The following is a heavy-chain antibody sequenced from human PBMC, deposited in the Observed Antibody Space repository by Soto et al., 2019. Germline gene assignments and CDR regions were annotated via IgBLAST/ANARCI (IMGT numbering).Heavy chain of an antibody. CDR2: ISYDGSNK. J-gene: IGHJ5*02. Sequence: PGGSLRLSCAASGFTFSSYGMHWVRQAPGKGLEWVAVISYDGSNKYYADSVKGRFTISRDNSKNTLYLQMNSLRAEDTAVYYCARVAVSYYNWFDPWGQGTLVTVSS. D-gene: IGHD6-19*01. CDR1: GFTFSSYG. CDR3: ARVAVSYYNWFDP. V-gene: IGHV3-30*03.